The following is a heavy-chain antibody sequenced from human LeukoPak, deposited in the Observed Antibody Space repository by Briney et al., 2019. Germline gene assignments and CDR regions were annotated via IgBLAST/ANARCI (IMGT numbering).Heavy chain of an antibody. V-gene: IGHV4-59*08. J-gene: IGHJ5*02. CDR3: ARRAYGSGSYPFDP. D-gene: IGHD3-10*01. Sequence: SETLSLTCTVSGGSISSYYWSWIRQPPGKGLEWIGHIYYSGSTNYNPSLKSRVTISLDTSKNQFSLKLTSVTAADTAVYYCARRAYGSGSYPFDPWGQGTLVTVSS. CDR2: IYYSGST. CDR1: GGSISSYY.